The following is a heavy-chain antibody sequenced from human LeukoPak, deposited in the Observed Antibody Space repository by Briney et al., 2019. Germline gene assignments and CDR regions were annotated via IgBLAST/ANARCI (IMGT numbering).Heavy chain of an antibody. J-gene: IGHJ4*02. CDR3: ARGPIAARPGNFDY. Sequence: SVKVSCKASGGTFSSYAISWVRQAPGQGLEWMGRIIPIFGTANYAQKFQGRVTITTDESTSTAYMELSSLRSEDTAVYYCARGPIAARPGNFDYWGQGTLVTVSS. CDR1: GGTFSSYA. V-gene: IGHV1-69*05. D-gene: IGHD6-6*01. CDR2: IIPIFGTA.